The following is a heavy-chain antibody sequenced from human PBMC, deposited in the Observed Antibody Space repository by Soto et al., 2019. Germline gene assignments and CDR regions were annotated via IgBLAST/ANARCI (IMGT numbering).Heavy chain of an antibody. CDR2: IYHSGST. J-gene: IGHJ6*02. Sequence: SETLSLTCAVSGGSISSSNLWSWVRQPPGKGLEWIGEIYHSGSTNYNPSLKSRVTISVDKSKNQFSLKLSSVTAADTAVYYCARGMVRGVIITSYYYYGMDVWGQGTTVTVSS. CDR3: ARGMVRGVIITSYYYYGMDV. D-gene: IGHD3-10*01. CDR1: GGSISSSNL. V-gene: IGHV4-4*02.